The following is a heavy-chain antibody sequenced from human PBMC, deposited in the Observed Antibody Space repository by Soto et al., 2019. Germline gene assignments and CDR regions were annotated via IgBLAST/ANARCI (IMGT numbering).Heavy chain of an antibody. J-gene: IGHJ6*02. CDR2: INHSGST. Sequence: PSETLSLTCAVYGGSFSGYYWSWIRQPPGKGLEWIGEINHSGSTNYNPSLKSRVTISVDTSKNQFSLKLSSVTAADTAVYYCERGNQPSYYYYGMDVWGQGPTVTVYS. CDR1: GGSFSGYY. V-gene: IGHV4-34*01. CDR3: ERGNQPSYYYYGMDV.